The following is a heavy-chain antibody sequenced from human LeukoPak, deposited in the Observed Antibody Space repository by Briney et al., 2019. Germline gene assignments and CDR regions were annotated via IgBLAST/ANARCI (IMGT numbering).Heavy chain of an antibody. V-gene: IGHV1-8*01. CDR1: GYTFTSFD. CDR3: ARGPPNWGMVGY. J-gene: IGHJ4*02. CDR2: MKSNNGHT. D-gene: IGHD7-27*01. Sequence: GASVKVSCKASGYTFTSFDLNWVRQATGQGLEWMGWMKSNNGHTGYAQKFQGRVTMTRDTSISTAYMELSSLTFEDTAVYYCARGPPNWGMVGYWGQGTLVTVSS.